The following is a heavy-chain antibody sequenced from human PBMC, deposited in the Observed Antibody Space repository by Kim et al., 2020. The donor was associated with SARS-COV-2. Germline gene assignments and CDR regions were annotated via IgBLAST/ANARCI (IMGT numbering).Heavy chain of an antibody. Sequence: SETLSLTCSVSGDSISTRSYYWGWIRQSPGKGLEWIGSIYYRGNAFYNPSLKSRLTMSVDPSKNQFSLNLSSVTAADTAMYYCARISITPIRGEARHYYDMDVWGRGTTVIVSS. D-gene: IGHD3-10*01. J-gene: IGHJ6*02. V-gene: IGHV4-39*07. CDR2: IYYRGNA. CDR1: GDSISTRSYY. CDR3: ARISITPIRGEARHYYDMDV.